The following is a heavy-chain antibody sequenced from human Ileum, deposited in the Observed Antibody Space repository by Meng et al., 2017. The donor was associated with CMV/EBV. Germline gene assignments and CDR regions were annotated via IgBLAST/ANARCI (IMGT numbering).Heavy chain of an antibody. CDR3: AYSSSWAHFDY. Sequence: GESLKISCVASGFTASSNYMSWVRQAPGKGLEWVSIIYSDGTTYYADSVKGRFTISRDKSKNTLDLQMNSLRAEDMAVYYCAYSSSWAHFDYWGQGTLVTVSS. CDR2: IYSDGTT. D-gene: IGHD6-13*01. J-gene: IGHJ4*02. V-gene: IGHV3-53*01. CDR1: GFTASSNY.